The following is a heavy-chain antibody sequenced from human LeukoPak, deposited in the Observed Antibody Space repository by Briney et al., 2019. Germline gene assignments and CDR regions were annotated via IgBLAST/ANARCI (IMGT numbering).Heavy chain of an antibody. CDR1: GFTFSSYG. J-gene: IGHJ4*02. V-gene: IGHV3-30*02. D-gene: IGHD5-24*01. CDR3: AKDYGFRWLQFPDY. CDR2: IRYDGSNK. Sequence: PGGSLRLSCAASGFTFSSYGMHWVRQAPGKGLEWVAFIRYDGSNKYYADSVKGRFTISSDKSKNTLYLQMNSLRAEDTAVYYCAKDYGFRWLQFPDYWGQGTLVTVSS.